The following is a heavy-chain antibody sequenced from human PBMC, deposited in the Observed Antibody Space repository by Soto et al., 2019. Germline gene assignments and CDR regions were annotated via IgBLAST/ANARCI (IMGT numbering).Heavy chain of an antibody. CDR2: IDWDDDK. CDR1: GFSLSTSGMR. D-gene: IGHD6-19*01. Sequence: SGPTLVNPTQTLTLTCTFSGFSLSTSGMRVSWIRQPPGKALEWLARIDWDDDKFYSTSLKTRLTISKDTSNNQVVLTMTNMDPVDTATYYCARLWLHDAFDIWGQGTMVTVSS. CDR3: ARLWLHDAFDI. V-gene: IGHV2-70*04. J-gene: IGHJ3*02.